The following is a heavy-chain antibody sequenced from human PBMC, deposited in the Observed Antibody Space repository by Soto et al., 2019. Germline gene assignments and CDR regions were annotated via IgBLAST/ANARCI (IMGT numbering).Heavy chain of an antibody. Sequence: GGSLRLSCAASGFTFSSYSMNWVRQAPGKGLEWVSSISSSSSYIYYADSVKGRFTISRDNAKNSLYLQMNSLRAEDTAVYYCARGRPAMVTRDYWGQGTLVTVSS. CDR1: GFTFSSYS. J-gene: IGHJ4*02. D-gene: IGHD5-18*01. CDR2: ISSSSSYI. CDR3: ARGRPAMVTRDY. V-gene: IGHV3-21*01.